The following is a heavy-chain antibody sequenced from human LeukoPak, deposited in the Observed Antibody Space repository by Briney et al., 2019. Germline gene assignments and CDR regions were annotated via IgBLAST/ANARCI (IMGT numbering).Heavy chain of an antibody. CDR2: IWYDGSNK. V-gene: IGHV3-33*01. CDR3: AREMSAYYYYGMDV. J-gene: IGHJ6*02. Sequence: GGSLRLSCAASGFTFSSYGMHWVRHAPGKGLGWVAVIWYDGSNKYYADSVKGRFTISRDNSKNTLYLQMNSLRAEDTAVYYCAREMSAYYYYGMDVWGQGTTVTVSS. D-gene: IGHD3-3*01. CDR1: GFTFSSYG.